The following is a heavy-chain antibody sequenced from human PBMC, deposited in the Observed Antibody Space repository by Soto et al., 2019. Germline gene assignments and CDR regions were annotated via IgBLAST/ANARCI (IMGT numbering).Heavy chain of an antibody. CDR3: AKANYYDSSGWFDP. V-gene: IGHV3-23*01. D-gene: IGHD3-22*01. CDR2: ISGSGGST. Sequence: PGGSLSLSCAASGFTFSSYAMSWVRQAPGKGLEWVSAISGSGGSTYYADSVKGRFTISRDNSKNTLYLQMNSLRAEDTAVYYCAKANYYDSSGWFDPWGQGTLVTVSS. J-gene: IGHJ5*02. CDR1: GFTFSSYA.